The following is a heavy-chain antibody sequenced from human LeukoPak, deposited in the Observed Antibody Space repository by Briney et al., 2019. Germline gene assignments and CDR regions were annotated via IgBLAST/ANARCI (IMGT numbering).Heavy chain of an antibody. CDR2: IYHTGST. V-gene: IGHV4-38-2*01. D-gene: IGHD3-10*01. CDR1: GYSISSGYY. Sequence: PSETLSLTCGVSGYSISSGYYWGWIRQPPGKGLQWIGTIYHTGSTYYKPSLKSRVTISVDTSKNQFSLKLNSVTAADTAVYFSARQLFTPSRHFDPWGQGTLVTVSS. J-gene: IGHJ5*02. CDR3: ARQLFTPSRHFDP.